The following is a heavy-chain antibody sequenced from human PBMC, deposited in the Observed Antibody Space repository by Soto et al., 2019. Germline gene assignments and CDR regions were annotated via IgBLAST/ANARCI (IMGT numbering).Heavy chain of an antibody. Sequence: EVQMLESGGGLVQPGGSLRLSCAASGFICSSYDMSWVHQAPGKGLEWVSTILVSDSTHYEDPVRGRFTISRDRSKNTVYLQMNSLTAGDTAVYYCAKATATGGGAFDICGQGTMVTVSS. CDR2: ILVSDST. D-gene: IGHD2-8*02. CDR1: GFICSSYD. J-gene: IGHJ3*02. CDR3: AKATATGGGAFDI. V-gene: IGHV3-23*01.